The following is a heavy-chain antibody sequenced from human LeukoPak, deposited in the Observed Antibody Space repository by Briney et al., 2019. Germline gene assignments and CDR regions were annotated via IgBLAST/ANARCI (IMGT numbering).Heavy chain of an antibody. CDR1: GFTFSGYD. Sequence: PGGSLRLSCAASGFTFSGYDMNWVRQAPGKGLEWVSYISSSGTTIYYADSVRGRFTISRDNAKNSLYLQMNSLRAEDTAVYYCARGGSFFAYWGQGTLVTVSS. V-gene: IGHV3-48*03. J-gene: IGHJ4*02. D-gene: IGHD1-26*01. CDR3: ARGGSFFAY. CDR2: ISSSGTTI.